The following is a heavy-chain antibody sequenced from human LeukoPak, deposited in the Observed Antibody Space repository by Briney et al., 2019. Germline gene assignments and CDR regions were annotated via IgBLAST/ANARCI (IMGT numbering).Heavy chain of an antibody. Sequence: PSETLSLTCTVSGGSISSSSYYWGWIRQPPGKGLEWIGSIYYSGSTYYNPSLKSRVTISVDTSKNQFSLKLSSVTAADTAVYYCARDYGSGSIWGQGTLVTVSS. J-gene: IGHJ4*02. V-gene: IGHV4-39*07. CDR3: ARDYGSGSI. CDR2: IYYSGST. D-gene: IGHD3-10*01. CDR1: GGSISSSSYY.